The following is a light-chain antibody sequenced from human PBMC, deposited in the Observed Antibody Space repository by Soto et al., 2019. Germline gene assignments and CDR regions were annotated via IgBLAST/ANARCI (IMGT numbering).Light chain of an antibody. V-gene: IGKV3-15*01. J-gene: IGKJ1*01. CDR2: GAS. Sequence: EILMTQSPATLSVSPGERATLSCRASQSVSSNLAWYQQKPGQAPRLLIYGASTRATGIPARFSGSGSGTEFTLTISSLQSEDFAVYYCQHYNNWPPWTLGQGTKVEIK. CDR1: QSVSSN. CDR3: QHYNNWPPWT.